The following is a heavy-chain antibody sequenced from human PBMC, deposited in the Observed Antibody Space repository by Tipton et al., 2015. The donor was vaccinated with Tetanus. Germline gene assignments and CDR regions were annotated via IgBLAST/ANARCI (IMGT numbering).Heavy chain of an antibody. V-gene: IGHV4-34*01. CDR2: INHSGST. Sequence: TLSLTCAVYGGSFSGYYWSWIRQPPGKGLEWIGEINHSGSTNYNPSLKSRVTISVDTPKNQFSLKLSSVTAADTAVYYCATGWGHDAFDIWGQGTMVTVSS. J-gene: IGHJ3*02. CDR1: GGSFSGYY. CDR3: ATGWGHDAFDI. D-gene: IGHD2-21*02.